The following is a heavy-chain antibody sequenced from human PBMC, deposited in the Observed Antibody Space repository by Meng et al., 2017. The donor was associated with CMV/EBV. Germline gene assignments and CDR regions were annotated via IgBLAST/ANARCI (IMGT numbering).Heavy chain of an antibody. CDR1: GYSLNSGYY. V-gene: IGHV4-38-2*02. Sequence: SETLSLTCSVSGYSLNSGYYWGWIRQPPGKGLEWIGNIYRGGTTYYDPSLESRVTMSVDTSRNQFSLKLRSVTAADTAVYYRVKTGYCTRTSCSGNWFDTWGQGTLVTVSS. J-gene: IGHJ5*02. D-gene: IGHD2-2*01. CDR2: IYRGGTT. CDR3: VKTGYCTRTSCSGNWFDT.